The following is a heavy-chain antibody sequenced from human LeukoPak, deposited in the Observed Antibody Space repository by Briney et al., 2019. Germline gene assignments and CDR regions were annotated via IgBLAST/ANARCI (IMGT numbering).Heavy chain of an antibody. Sequence: SETLSLTCTVSGGSISSSSYYWGWIRQPPGKGLEWIGSIYYGGNTYYNPSLKSRVTISVDTSKNQFSLKLSSVTAADTAVYYCARAGSMVRGVIIISHWFDPWGQGTLVTVSS. V-gene: IGHV4-39*07. CDR1: GGSISSSSYY. D-gene: IGHD3-10*01. J-gene: IGHJ5*02. CDR2: IYYGGNT. CDR3: ARAGSMVRGVIIISHWFDP.